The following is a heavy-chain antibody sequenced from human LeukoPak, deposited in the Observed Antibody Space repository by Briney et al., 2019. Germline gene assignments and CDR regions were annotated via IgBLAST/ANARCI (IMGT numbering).Heavy chain of an antibody. CDR2: IIPILGIA. V-gene: IGHV1-69*04. Sequence: ASVKVSCKASGYTFTGYYMHWVRQAPVQGLEWMGRIIPILGIANYAQKFQGRVTITADKSTSTAYMELSSLRSEDTAVYYCARDWHCSSTSCYSRRNYYYYGMDVWGQGTTVTVSS. J-gene: IGHJ6*02. CDR3: ARDWHCSSTSCYSRRNYYYYGMDV. CDR1: GYTFTGYY. D-gene: IGHD2-2*01.